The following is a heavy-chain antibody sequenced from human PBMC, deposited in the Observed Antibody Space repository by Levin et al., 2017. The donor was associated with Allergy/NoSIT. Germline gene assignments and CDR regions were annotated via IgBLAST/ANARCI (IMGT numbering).Heavy chain of an antibody. Sequence: PSETLSLTCTVSGGSISSYYWSWIRQPPGKGLEWIGYIYYSGSTNYNPSLKSRVTISVDTSKNQFSLKLSSVTAADTAVYYCARASEYCGGDCYSPGDYYYYMDVWGKGTTVTVSS. D-gene: IGHD2-21*01. CDR2: IYYSGST. CDR1: GGSISSYY. CDR3: ARASEYCGGDCYSPGDYYYYMDV. J-gene: IGHJ6*03. V-gene: IGHV4-59*01.